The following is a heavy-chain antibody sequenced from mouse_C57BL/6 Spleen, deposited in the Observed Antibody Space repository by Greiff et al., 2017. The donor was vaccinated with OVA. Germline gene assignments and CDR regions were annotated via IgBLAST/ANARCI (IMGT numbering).Heavy chain of an antibody. CDR3: ARGELAYFDY. D-gene: IGHD4-1*01. CDR2: ISDGGSYT. Sequence: DVKLVESGGGLVKPGGSLKLSCAASGFTFSSYAMSWVRQTPEKRLEWVATISDGGSYTYYPDNVKGRFTISRDNAKNNLYLQMSHLKSEDTAMYYCARGELAYFDYWGQGTTLTVSS. V-gene: IGHV5-4*03. CDR1: GFTFSSYA. J-gene: IGHJ2*01.